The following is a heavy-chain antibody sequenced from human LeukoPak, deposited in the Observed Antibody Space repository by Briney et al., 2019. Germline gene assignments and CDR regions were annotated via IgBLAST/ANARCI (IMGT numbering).Heavy chain of an antibody. Sequence: GASVKVSRKASGYTFTSYGISWVRQAPGQGLEWMGWINPYNGNTKYAQKFQGRVTMTTDTSTNTAYMELRSLRSDDTAVYYCARSPGFSAFDIWGQGTMVTVSS. CDR3: ARSPGFSAFDI. J-gene: IGHJ3*02. CDR2: INPYNGNT. D-gene: IGHD7-27*01. CDR1: GYTFTSYG. V-gene: IGHV1-18*01.